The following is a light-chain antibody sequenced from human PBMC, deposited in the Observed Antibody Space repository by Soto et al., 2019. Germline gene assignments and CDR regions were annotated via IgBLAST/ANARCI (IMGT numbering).Light chain of an antibody. J-gene: IGKJ4*01. V-gene: IGKV3-15*01. CDR3: QQYNFWPPLT. CDR1: QSVNSN. Sequence: EIVMTQSPATLSVSPGERATLSCRASQSVNSNLAWYRQKPGQATRLLISDASTRATGVPARFSGSGYGTEFTLTISSLQSEDSEIYYCQQYNFWPPLTFGGGTKVEIK. CDR2: DAS.